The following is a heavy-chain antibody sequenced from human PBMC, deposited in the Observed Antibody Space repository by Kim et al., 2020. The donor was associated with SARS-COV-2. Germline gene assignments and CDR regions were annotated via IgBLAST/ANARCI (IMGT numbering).Heavy chain of an antibody. Sequence: GGSLRLSCAASGFTFSSHAMSWVRQAPGKGLEWVSVISGSGGSTYYADSVKGRFTISRDNSRNTLYLQMNSLRAEDTAVYYCANGGYSGSYYYPDYWGQGTLVTVSS. CDR1: GFTFSSHA. D-gene: IGHD1-26*01. CDR2: ISGSGGST. J-gene: IGHJ4*02. CDR3: ANGGYSGSYYYPDY. V-gene: IGHV3-23*01.